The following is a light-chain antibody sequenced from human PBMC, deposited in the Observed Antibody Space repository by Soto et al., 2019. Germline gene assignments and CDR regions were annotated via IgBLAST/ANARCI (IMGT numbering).Light chain of an antibody. CDR3: AAWDDSLNASV. Sequence: QSVLTQPPSASGAPGQRVTISCSGSSSNVGSNTVSWYQQFPGTAPKLLIHSNNKRPSGVPDRFSGSKSSTSASLAISGLQSEDEADYYCAAWDDSLNASVFGGGTKVTVL. CDR1: SSNVGSNT. CDR2: SNN. V-gene: IGLV1-44*01. J-gene: IGLJ1*01.